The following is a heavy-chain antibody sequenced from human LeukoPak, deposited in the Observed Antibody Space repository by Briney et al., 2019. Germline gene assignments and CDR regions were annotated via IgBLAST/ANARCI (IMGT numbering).Heavy chain of an antibody. CDR3: ARLSSGWLNFDY. Sequence: GGSLRLSCAASGFTVSGNYMSWVRQAPGKGLEWVSVIYSGDNTYYADSVKGRFTISRDNSKNTLYLQMNSLRAEDTAVYYCARLSSGWLNFDYWGQGTLVTVS. CDR1: GFTVSGNY. D-gene: IGHD6-19*01. V-gene: IGHV3-66*01. J-gene: IGHJ4*02. CDR2: IYSGDNT.